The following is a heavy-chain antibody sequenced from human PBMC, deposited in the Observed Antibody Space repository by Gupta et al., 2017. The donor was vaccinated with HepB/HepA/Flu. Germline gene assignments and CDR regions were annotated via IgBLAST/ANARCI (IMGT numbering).Heavy chain of an antibody. V-gene: IGHV4-39*01. CDR1: GGSISSSSYF. CDR2: IYYSGST. CDR3: ARPAIQLWAFDS. D-gene: IGHD5-18*01. J-gene: IGHJ4*02. Sequence: QVQLQESGPGLVKPSETLALTCTVSGGSISSSSYFWGWIRQPPGKGLEWIGRIYYSGSTDYNPSLKSRVTISVDTAKKQVFLKLRYVHAADTAVYYWARPAIQLWAFDSWGQGTLVNVS.